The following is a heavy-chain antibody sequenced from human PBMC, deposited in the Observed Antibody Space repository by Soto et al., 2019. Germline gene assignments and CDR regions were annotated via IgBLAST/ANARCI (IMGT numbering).Heavy chain of an antibody. D-gene: IGHD4-17*01. Sequence: QVQLVQSGAEVKQPGSSVKVSCKASGGTFSSYTISWVRQAPGQGLEWMGRIIPILGIANYAQKFQGRVTITADKSTSTAYMELSSLRSEDTAVYYCARETTVTTHWFDPWGQGTLVTVSS. V-gene: IGHV1-69*08. CDR1: GGTFSSYT. J-gene: IGHJ5*02. CDR3: ARETTVTTHWFDP. CDR2: IIPILGIA.